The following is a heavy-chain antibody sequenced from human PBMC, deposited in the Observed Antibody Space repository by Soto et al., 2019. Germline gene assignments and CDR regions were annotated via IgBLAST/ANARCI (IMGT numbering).Heavy chain of an antibody. CDR1: GGSISSSNW. D-gene: IGHD2-8*01. CDR2: IYHSGST. V-gene: IGHV4-4*02. Sequence: QVQLQESGPGLVKPSGTLSLTCAVSGGSISSSNWWSWVRQPPGKGLEWIGEIYHSGSTNYNPSLKSRVTISVGQSKNRFSLKLSSVTAADTAVYYCARAHEGMDRYFDLWGRGTLVTVSS. J-gene: IGHJ2*01. CDR3: ARAHEGMDRYFDL.